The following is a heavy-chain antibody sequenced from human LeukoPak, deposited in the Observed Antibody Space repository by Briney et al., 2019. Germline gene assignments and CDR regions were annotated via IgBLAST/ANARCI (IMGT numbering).Heavy chain of an antibody. CDR2: IKQEGSEK. V-gene: IGHV3-7*01. CDR3: ARRKELGTVDTAMVTVFYYYYYMDV. Sequence: GGSLRLSCAAAGFTFSSDWMSWVRQAPGKGRGWVANIKQEGSEKYFVGALKGRFTISRANAKNSLYLQMNSLSAEDTAVYFFARRKELGTVDTAMVTVFYYYYYMDVWGKGTTVTVSS. D-gene: IGHD5-18*01. CDR1: GFTFSSDW. J-gene: IGHJ6*03.